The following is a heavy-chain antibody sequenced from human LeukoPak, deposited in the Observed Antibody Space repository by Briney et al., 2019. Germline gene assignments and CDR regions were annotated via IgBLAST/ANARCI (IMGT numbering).Heavy chain of an antibody. V-gene: IGHV3-73*01. Sequence: GGSLKLSCAASGFTFSGSAIHGVRHPSGKGVEWVGRIRGTANNYATAYAASVKGRFTISRDDSKKTAYLQMNSLKTEDTAIYYCTISHDYGDNWGQGTLVTVSS. D-gene: IGHD4-17*01. CDR3: TISHDYGDN. CDR1: GFTFSGSA. J-gene: IGHJ4*02. CDR2: IRGTANNYAT.